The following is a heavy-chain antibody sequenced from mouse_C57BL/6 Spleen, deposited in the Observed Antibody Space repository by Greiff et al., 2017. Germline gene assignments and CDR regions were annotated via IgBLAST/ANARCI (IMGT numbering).Heavy chain of an antibody. CDR2: INPSNGGP. CDR1: GYTFTSYW. CDR3: ARGGDDYDGQVDY. J-gene: IGHJ2*01. Sequence: QVQLQQPGTELVKPGASVKLSCKASGYTFTSYWMHWVKQRPGQGLEWIGNINPSNGGPNYNEKFTSKATLTVDKSSSTAYMQLSSLTSEDSAVYYCARGGDDYDGQVDYWGQGTTLTVSS. V-gene: IGHV1-53*01. D-gene: IGHD2-4*01.